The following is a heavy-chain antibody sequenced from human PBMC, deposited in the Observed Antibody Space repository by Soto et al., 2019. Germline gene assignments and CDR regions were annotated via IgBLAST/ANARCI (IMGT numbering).Heavy chain of an antibody. CDR2: VYNSGST. CDR3: ARDPRSAYYHDH. Sequence: SETLSLTCAVSGGSITNNYCTWIRQPPGGGLEWIGYVYNSGSTNYNPSLKSRVTISEDTSKNQFSLRVNSMTAADTAVYYCARDPRSAYYHDHWGQGTLVTVSS. D-gene: IGHD3-3*01. J-gene: IGHJ4*02. CDR1: GGSITNNY. V-gene: IGHV4-59*01.